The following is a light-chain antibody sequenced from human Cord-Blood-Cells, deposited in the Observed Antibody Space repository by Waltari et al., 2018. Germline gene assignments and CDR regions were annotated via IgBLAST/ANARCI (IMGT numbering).Light chain of an antibody. V-gene: IGLV2-14*01. CDR1: SSDVGGYNY. CDR3: SSYTSSSTFYV. Sequence: QSALTQPASVSGSPGQSITISCTGTSSDVGGYNYVSWYQQHPGKAPKLMIYDVSNRPSGVSNRVSGSKSGNTASLTISGLQAEDEADYYGSSYTSSSTFYVFGTGTKVTVL. CDR2: DVS. J-gene: IGLJ1*01.